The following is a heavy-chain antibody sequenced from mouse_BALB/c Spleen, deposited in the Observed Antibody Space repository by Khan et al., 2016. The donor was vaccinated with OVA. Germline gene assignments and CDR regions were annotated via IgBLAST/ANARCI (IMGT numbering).Heavy chain of an antibody. V-gene: IGHV1-77*01. D-gene: IGHD2-2*01. CDR1: GYTFTDYY. J-gene: IGHJ3*01. Sequence: VQLQESGAELARPGASVKLSCKASGYTFTDYYINWVKQRTGKGLEWIGEIYPGSGNTYYNEKFKDKATLTADKSSSTAFMQLNSLTSEDSSVYCGARSGIGSVAYWGQGTLVTVSA. CDR3: ARSGIGSVAY. CDR2: IYPGSGNT.